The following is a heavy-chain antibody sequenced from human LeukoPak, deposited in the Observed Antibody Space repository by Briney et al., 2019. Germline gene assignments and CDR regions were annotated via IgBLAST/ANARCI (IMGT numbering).Heavy chain of an antibody. Sequence: SGPTLVKPTQTLTLTCTFSGFSLSTSGVAVGWIRQPPGKALEWLAPIYWDDDKRYSPSLKSRLTITKDTSKNQVVLTMTNMDPVDTATYRCAQFAYSYGSGGNGNNAFHIWGQGTMVTVSS. CDR2: IYWDDDK. CDR3: AQFAYSYGSGGNGNNAFHI. D-gene: IGHD3-10*01. CDR1: GFSLSTSGVA. J-gene: IGHJ3*02. V-gene: IGHV2-5*02.